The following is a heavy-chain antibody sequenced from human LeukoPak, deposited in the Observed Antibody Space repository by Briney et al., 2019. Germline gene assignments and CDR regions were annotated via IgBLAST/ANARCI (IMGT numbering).Heavy chain of an antibody. CDR2: IYYSGST. CDR3: ARSSDVHFDWLLYPDSFDY. Sequence: SETLSLTCTVSGGSISSYYWSWIRQPPGKGLEWIGYIYYSGSTNYNPSLKSRVTISVDTSKNQFSLKLSSVTAADTAVYYCARSSDVHFDWLLYPDSFDYWGQGTLVTVSS. CDR1: GGSISSYY. V-gene: IGHV4-59*01. D-gene: IGHD3-9*01. J-gene: IGHJ4*02.